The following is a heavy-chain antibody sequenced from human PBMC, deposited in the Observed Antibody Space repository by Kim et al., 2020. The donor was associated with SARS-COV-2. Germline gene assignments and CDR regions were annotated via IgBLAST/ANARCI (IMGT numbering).Heavy chain of an antibody. Sequence: SETLSLTCTVSGGSISSSSYYWGWIRQPPGKGLEWIGSIYYSGSTYYNPSLKSRVTISVDTSKNQFSLKLSSVTAADTAVYYCARHSSSWPRWGQGTLVTVSS. V-gene: IGHV4-39*01. CDR3: ARHSSSWPR. CDR1: GGSISSSSYY. D-gene: IGHD6-13*01. J-gene: IGHJ4*02. CDR2: IYYSGST.